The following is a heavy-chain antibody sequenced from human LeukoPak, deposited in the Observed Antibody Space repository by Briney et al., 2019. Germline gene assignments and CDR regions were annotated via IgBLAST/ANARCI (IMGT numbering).Heavy chain of an antibody. CDR2: ISSSGSTI. J-gene: IGHJ3*02. CDR1: GFTFSSYA. D-gene: IGHD1-26*01. Sequence: GGSLRLSCAASGFTFSSYAMSWVRQAPGKGLEWVSYISSSGSTIYYADSVKGRFTISRDNAKNSLYLQMNSLRAEDTAVYYCANGRSPGAFDIWGQGTMVTVSS. V-gene: IGHV3-48*04. CDR3: ANGRSPGAFDI.